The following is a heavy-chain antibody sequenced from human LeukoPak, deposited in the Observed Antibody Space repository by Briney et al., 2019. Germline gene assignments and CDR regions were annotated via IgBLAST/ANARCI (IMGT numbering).Heavy chain of an antibody. CDR2: ISGSGGST. J-gene: IGHJ4*02. Sequence: GGSLRLSCAASGFTFSSYAMSWVRQAPGKGLEWVSAISGSGGSTYYADSVKGRFTISRDNAKNSLYLQMNSLRAEDTAVYYCARAPPIDYGPRDFDYWGQGTLVTVSS. V-gene: IGHV3-23*01. CDR3: ARAPPIDYGPRDFDY. CDR1: GFTFSSYA. D-gene: IGHD3-16*01.